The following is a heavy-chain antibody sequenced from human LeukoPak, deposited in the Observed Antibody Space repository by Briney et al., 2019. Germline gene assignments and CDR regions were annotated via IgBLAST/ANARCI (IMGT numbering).Heavy chain of an antibody. V-gene: IGHV3-21*04. D-gene: IGHD2-2*01. CDR1: AFSFSNYN. J-gene: IGHJ4*02. CDR3: AKGTLGSCSGAACYEFDN. Sequence: GGSLRLSCAASAFSFSNYNMNWVRQAPGKGLEWVSSITSSGSYIYYADSVKGRFTISRDNSKNTLYLQMNSLRADDTALYYCAKGTLGSCSGAACYEFDNWGQGTLVTVSS. CDR2: ITSSGSYI.